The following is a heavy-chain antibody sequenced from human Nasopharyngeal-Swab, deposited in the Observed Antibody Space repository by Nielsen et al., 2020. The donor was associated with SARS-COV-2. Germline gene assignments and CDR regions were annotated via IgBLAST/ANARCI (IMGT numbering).Heavy chain of an antibody. V-gene: IGHV3-23*01. CDR1: GFIFDNYV. Sequence: GGSLRLSCAASGFIFDNYVMHWVRQAPGKGLEWVSAISDEGDRTDYADSVKGRFTVSRDNSKNTLDLQMNSPRAEDTAIYYCGRRVKGDFDYWGQGTLVTVSS. CDR3: GRRVKGDFDY. D-gene: IGHD3-16*01. J-gene: IGHJ4*02. CDR2: ISDEGDRT.